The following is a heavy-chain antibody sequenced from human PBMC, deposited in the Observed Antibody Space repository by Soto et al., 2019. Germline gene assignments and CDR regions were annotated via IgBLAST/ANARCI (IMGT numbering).Heavy chain of an antibody. CDR3: ARRETIFGVVIISYYFDY. J-gene: IGHJ4*02. CDR1: GGSISSSSYY. Sequence: SETLSLTCTVSGGSISSSSYYWGWIRQPPGKGLEWIGSIYYSGSTYYNPSLKSRVTISVDTSKNQFSLKLSSVTAADTAVYYCARRETIFGVVIISYYFDYWGQGTLVTVSS. D-gene: IGHD3-3*01. V-gene: IGHV4-39*01. CDR2: IYYSGST.